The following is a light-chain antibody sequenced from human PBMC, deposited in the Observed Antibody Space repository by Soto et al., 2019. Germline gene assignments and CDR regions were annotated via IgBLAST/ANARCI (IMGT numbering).Light chain of an antibody. CDR2: GVS. CDR1: SSDVGNYIY. J-gene: IGLJ1*01. CDR3: TSYTTSSTYV. V-gene: IGLV2-14*01. Sequence: ALTHPAPRSRSPGQSITISCTGTSSDVGNYIYVFWFQQHPGTSPKLLISGVSNRPSRLSSCFSGSNSGYTASLTLSGLPAEDEAHSSCTSYTTSSTYVFGTGTKVTGL.